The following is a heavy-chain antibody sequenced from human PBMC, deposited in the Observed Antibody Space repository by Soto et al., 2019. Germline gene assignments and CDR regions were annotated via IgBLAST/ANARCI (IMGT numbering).Heavy chain of an antibody. J-gene: IGHJ2*01. D-gene: IGHD2-21*02. CDR2: IYSGGST. CDR1: GFTVSSNY. CDR3: ARSRGGLRTSGWYFDL. Sequence: EVQLVESGGGLIQPGGSLRLSCAASGFTVSSNYMSWVRQAPGKGLEWVSVIYSGGSTYYADSVKGRFTISRDNSKNTLYLQMNSLRAEDTAVYYCARSRGGLRTSGWYFDLWGRGTLVTVSS. V-gene: IGHV3-53*01.